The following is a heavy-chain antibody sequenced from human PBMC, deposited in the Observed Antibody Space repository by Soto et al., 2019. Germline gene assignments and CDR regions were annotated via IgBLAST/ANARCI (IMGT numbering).Heavy chain of an antibody. CDR2: TSGSGGNK. CDR3: AKEGSYHVYFDY. D-gene: IGHD1-26*01. Sequence: EVHLLESGGGLVQPGGSLRLSCAASGFTFSSYAMSWVRQAPGKGLEWVSATSGSGGNKYYADSVKGRFTISRDNSKKTLFLQMKSLRAEDTAVYYCAKEGSYHVYFDYWGQGTLVTVSS. V-gene: IGHV3-23*01. CDR1: GFTFSSYA. J-gene: IGHJ4*02.